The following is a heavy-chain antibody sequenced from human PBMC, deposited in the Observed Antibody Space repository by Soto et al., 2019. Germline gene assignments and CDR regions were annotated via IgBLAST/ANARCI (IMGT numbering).Heavy chain of an antibody. V-gene: IGHV1-46*03. D-gene: IGHD2-21*02. CDR3: ARGGHVVVVTAAFDY. CDR2: INPSGGHT. J-gene: IGHJ4*02. CDR1: GNTFSNYY. Sequence: QVQLVQSGAEVKKPGASVKVSCKASGNTFSNYYIHWVRQAPGQGLEWMGTINPSGGHTTYAQKFVGRVTMTRDSSTSTLYMELTSLRFEDTAVYYCARGGHVVVVTAAFDYWGQGTLVTVSS.